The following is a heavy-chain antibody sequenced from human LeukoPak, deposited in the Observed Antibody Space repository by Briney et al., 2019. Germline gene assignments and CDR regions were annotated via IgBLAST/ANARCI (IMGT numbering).Heavy chain of an antibody. CDR3: ARQGYVDTVLDY. CDR1: GYRFTSYW. V-gene: IGHV5-51*01. Sequence: GEPLKISCKGSGYRFTSYWIGWVRQMRGQGLEWMGIIYPGDSDTRYSPSFQGQVTISADKSISTAYLQWSSLKASDTAMYYCARQGYVDTVLDYWGQGTLVTVSS. CDR2: IYPGDSDT. D-gene: IGHD5-18*01. J-gene: IGHJ4*02.